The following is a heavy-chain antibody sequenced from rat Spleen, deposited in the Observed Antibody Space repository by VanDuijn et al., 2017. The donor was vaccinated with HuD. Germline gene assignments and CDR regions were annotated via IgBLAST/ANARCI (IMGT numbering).Heavy chain of an antibody. CDR1: GFTFSDYN. V-gene: IGHV5-20*01. D-gene: IGHD1-2*01. CDR3: TTLSSYTHWYFDF. J-gene: IGHJ1*01. Sequence: EVQLVESGGGLVQPGRSLKLSCAASGFTFSDYNMAWVRQAPKKGLEWVAYISYDGGTTYYRDSVKGRFTISRDNAKRTLNLQMDSLRSEDTATYYCTTLSSYTHWYFDFWGPGTMVTVSS. CDR2: ISYDGGTT.